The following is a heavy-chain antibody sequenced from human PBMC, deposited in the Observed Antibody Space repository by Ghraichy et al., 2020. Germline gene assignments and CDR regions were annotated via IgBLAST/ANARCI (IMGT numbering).Heavy chain of an antibody. D-gene: IGHD6-6*01. CDR3: AKRIEYSSSSAYFDY. J-gene: IGHJ4*02. V-gene: IGHV3-23*01. CDR1: GFTFSGYA. CDR2: ISDTGGDT. Sequence: GGSLRLSCAASGFTFSGYAMSWVRQAPGKGLEWVASISDTGGDTYHADSVKGRFTISRDNSKNTLYVQMNSLRAEDTAVYSCAKRIEYSSSSAYFDYWGQGTLVTVSS.